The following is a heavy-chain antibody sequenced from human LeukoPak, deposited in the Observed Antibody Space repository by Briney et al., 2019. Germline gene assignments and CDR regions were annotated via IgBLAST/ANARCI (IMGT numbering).Heavy chain of an antibody. V-gene: IGHV3-23*01. D-gene: IGHD3-22*01. CDR1: GFTFRDYP. J-gene: IGHJ4*02. CDR2: ISSSGEYT. Sequence: PGGSLRLSCAASGFTFRDYPMTWVRQAPGMGLEWVSLISSSGEYTYYADSVKGRFTISRDNSQNMLYLQVNSLRAEDTAVYYCAKGGDSNDYQNWGQGILVTVSS. CDR3: AKGGDSNDYQN.